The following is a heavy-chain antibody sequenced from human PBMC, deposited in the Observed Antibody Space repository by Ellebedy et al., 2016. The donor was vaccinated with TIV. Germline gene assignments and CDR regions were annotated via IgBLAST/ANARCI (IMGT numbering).Heavy chain of an antibody. Sequence: MPGGSLRLSCSVSGASITSSNYYWGWIRQPPGKGLECIGTIFYSGSTYYSPSLKSRVTISVDTSKNQFSLKLSSVTAADTAVYYCARQVWAGYSGYGIYYFDYWGQGILVTVSS. J-gene: IGHJ4*02. CDR3: ARQVWAGYSGYGIYYFDY. D-gene: IGHD5-12*01. CDR1: GASITSSNYY. V-gene: IGHV4-39*01. CDR2: IFYSGST.